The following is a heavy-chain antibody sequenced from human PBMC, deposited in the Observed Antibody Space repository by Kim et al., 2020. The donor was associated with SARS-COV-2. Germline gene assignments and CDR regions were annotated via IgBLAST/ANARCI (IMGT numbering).Heavy chain of an antibody. D-gene: IGHD6-19*01. CDR2: ISSSSSYI. CDR3: AREPSESSGWPY. CDR1: GFTFSSYG. V-gene: IGHV3-21*01. J-gene: IGHJ4*02. Sequence: GGSLRLSCAASGFTFSSYGMNWVRQAPGKGLEWVSVISSSSSYIYYADSVKGRFTISRDNSKNTLYLQMNSLRAEDTAVYYCAREPSESSGWPYWGQGTL.